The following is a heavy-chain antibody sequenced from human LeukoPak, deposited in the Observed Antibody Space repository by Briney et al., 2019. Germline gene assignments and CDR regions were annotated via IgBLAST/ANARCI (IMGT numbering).Heavy chain of an antibody. CDR3: TGYSAGWSSGGGY. CDR1: GGSISSLTYY. Sequence: SETLSLTCTVSGGSISSLTYYWGWIRQPPGKGLEWIASIYYSGITYYSPSLKSRVTISVNRSNNQFSLRLSSVTAADTAVYFCTGYSAGWSSGGGYWGQGTVVTVSS. D-gene: IGHD6-19*01. J-gene: IGHJ4*02. CDR2: IYYSGIT. V-gene: IGHV4-39*01.